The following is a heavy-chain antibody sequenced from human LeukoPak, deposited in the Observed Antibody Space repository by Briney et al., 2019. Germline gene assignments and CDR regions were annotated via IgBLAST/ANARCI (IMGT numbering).Heavy chain of an antibody. Sequence: PGGSLRLSCAASGFTFSSYAMSWVRQAPGKGLEWVSAISGSGGSTYYADSVKGRFTISRDNSKNTLYLQMNSLKAEDTAVYYCAKQQWLVRHYFDYWGQGTLVTVSS. V-gene: IGHV3-23*01. D-gene: IGHD6-19*01. CDR1: GFTFSSYA. J-gene: IGHJ4*02. CDR2: ISGSGGST. CDR3: AKQQWLVRHYFDY.